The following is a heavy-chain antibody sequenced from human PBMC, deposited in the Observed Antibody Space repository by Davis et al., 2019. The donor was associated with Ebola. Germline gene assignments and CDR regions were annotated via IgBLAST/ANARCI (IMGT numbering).Heavy chain of an antibody. V-gene: IGHV3-73*01. CDR2: VRSKANFYET. CDR1: GYTFTDSA. Sequence: AASVKVSCKASGYTFTDSAIHWVRQAPGKGLEWVGRVRSKANFYETSYGASVRGRFIISRDDSKKMAYLQMNSLQTGDTAIYYCTVRFDYWGRGTLVTVSS. J-gene: IGHJ4*02. CDR3: TVRFDY.